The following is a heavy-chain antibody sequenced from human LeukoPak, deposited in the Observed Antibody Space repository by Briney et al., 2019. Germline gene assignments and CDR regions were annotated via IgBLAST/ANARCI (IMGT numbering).Heavy chain of an antibody. CDR3: ARSSGGYSSSWPLDY. J-gene: IGHJ4*02. D-gene: IGHD6-13*01. CDR1: GFTFSSYW. V-gene: IGHV3-74*01. CDR2: INSDGSST. Sequence: GGSLRLSCAASGFTFSSYWMNWVRQAPGKGLVWVSRINSDGSSTSYADSVKGRFTISRDNAKNTLYLQMNSLRAEDTAVYYCARSSGGYSSSWPLDYWGQGTLVTVSS.